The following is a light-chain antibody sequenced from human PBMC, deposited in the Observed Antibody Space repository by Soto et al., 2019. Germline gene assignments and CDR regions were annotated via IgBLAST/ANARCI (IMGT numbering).Light chain of an antibody. V-gene: IGKV1-5*03. CDR2: KAS. J-gene: IGKJ2*01. Sequence: DIQMTQSPSTLSGSVGDRVTITCRASQTISSWLAWYQQKPGKAPKLLIYKASTLKSGVPSRFSGSGSGTEFTLTISSLQPDDFAVYYCQQRSNWYTFGQGTKLEIK. CDR1: QTISSW. CDR3: QQRSNWYT.